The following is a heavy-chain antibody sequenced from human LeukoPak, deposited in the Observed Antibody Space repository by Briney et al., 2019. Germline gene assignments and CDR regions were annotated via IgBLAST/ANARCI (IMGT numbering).Heavy chain of an antibody. J-gene: IGHJ5*02. Sequence: GGSLRLSCAASGFTFSSYSMNWVRQAPGKGLEWVSSISSSSSYIYYADSVKGRFTISRDNAKNSLYLQMNSLRAEDTAVYYCARGFRWELRNWFDPWGQGTLVTVSS. D-gene: IGHD1-26*01. V-gene: IGHV3-21*01. CDR1: GFTFSSYS. CDR3: ARGFRWELRNWFDP. CDR2: ISSSSSYI.